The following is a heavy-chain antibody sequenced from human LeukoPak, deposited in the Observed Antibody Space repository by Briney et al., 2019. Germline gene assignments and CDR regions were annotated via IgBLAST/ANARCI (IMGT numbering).Heavy chain of an antibody. Sequence: ASVKVSCKASGYTFTGYYMHWVRQAPGQGLEGMGGINPNSGGTNYAQKFQGRVTMTRDTSISTAYMELSRLRSDDTAVYYCASVLGASSDYYGMDVWGQGTTVTVSS. CDR2: INPNSGGT. CDR3: ASVLGASSDYYGMDV. J-gene: IGHJ6*02. CDR1: GYTFTGYY. V-gene: IGHV1-2*02. D-gene: IGHD1-26*01.